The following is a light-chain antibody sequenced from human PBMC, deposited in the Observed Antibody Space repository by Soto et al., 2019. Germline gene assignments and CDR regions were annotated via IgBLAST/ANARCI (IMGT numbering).Light chain of an antibody. CDR1: QTISNW. CDR2: GAS. V-gene: IGKV1-5*03. CDR3: QHYNSYSGT. Sequence: DIQMTQSPSTLSAPVGDRVTITCRASQTISNWLAWYQQKTGKAPKLLIHGASSLESGVPSRFSGSGSGTEFTLTISSLQPDDFATYYCQHYNSYSGTFGQGTKVEIK. J-gene: IGKJ1*01.